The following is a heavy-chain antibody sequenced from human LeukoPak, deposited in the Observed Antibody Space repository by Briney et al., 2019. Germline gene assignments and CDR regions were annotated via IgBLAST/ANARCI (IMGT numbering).Heavy chain of an antibody. CDR3: ARRPRGAAAATYWYFDL. V-gene: IGHV3-21*01. CDR1: GFTFSSYS. D-gene: IGHD6-25*01. CDR2: ISSSSSYI. Sequence: PGGSLRLSCAASGFTFSSYSMNWVRQAPGKGLEWVSSISSSSSYIYYADSVKGRFTISRDNAKNSLYLQMNSLRAEDTAVYYCARRPRGAAAATYWYFDLWGRGTLVTVSS. J-gene: IGHJ2*01.